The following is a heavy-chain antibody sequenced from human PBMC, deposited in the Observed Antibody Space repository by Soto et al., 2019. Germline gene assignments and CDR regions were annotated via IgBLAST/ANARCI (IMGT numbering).Heavy chain of an antibody. CDR3: ARKPCRDYCFCSAYYNYYYSCRDF. D-gene: IGHD3-9*01. CDR2: IKQDGSEK. Sequence: GGYLRLSCAASGFTFSSYWMSWVRQAPGKGLEWVANIKQDGSEKYYVDSVKGRFTISRDNAKNSLYLQMNSLRAADTAVYYSARKPCRDYCFCSAYYNYYYSCRDFWGQGVTVTVSS. CDR1: GFTFSSYW. V-gene: IGHV3-7*01. J-gene: IGHJ6*02.